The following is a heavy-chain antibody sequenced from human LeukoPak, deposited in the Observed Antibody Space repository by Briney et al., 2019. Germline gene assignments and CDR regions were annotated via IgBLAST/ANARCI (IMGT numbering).Heavy chain of an antibody. CDR1: GGSFSGYY. D-gene: IGHD4-17*01. V-gene: IGHV4-34*01. CDR2: INHSGST. J-gene: IGHJ4*02. Sequence: SETLSLTCAVYGGSFSGYYWSWIRQPPGKGLEWIGEINHSGSTTYNPSPKSRVTISVDTSKNQFSLKPCSVTAADTAVYYCAGGATVTRFYYWGQGTLVTVSS. CDR3: AGGATVTRFYY.